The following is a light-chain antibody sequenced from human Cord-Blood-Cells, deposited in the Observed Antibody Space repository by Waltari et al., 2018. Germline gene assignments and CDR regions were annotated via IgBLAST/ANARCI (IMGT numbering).Light chain of an antibody. CDR1: QSVLYRSNNKKY. V-gene: IGKV4-1*01. CDR2: WAS. Sequence: DIVMTQSPDSLAVSLGERATINCKSSQSVLYRSNNKKYLAWYQQKPGQPPKLPIYWASTRQSGVPDRFSGSGSGTDFTLTISSLQAEDVAVYYCQQYYSTPRTFGQGTKLEIK. J-gene: IGKJ2*01. CDR3: QQYYSTPRT.